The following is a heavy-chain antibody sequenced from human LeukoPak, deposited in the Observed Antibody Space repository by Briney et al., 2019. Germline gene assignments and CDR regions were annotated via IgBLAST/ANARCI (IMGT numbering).Heavy chain of an antibody. Sequence: KPSETLSLTCAVYGGSFSGYYWTWFRQSPGKGLEWIGEINHGGSTKYHPSLKSRVATSVDTSKKQFYLKLSSVTAADTAVYYCARGGLSCNYFDYWGQGTLVTVSS. D-gene: IGHD2/OR15-2a*01. CDR1: GGSFSGYY. V-gene: IGHV4-34*01. CDR3: ARGGLSCNYFDY. J-gene: IGHJ4*02. CDR2: INHGGST.